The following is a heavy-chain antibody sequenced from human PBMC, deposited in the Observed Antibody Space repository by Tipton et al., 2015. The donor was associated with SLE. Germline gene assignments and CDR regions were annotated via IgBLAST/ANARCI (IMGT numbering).Heavy chain of an antibody. Sequence: TLSLTCAVYGGSFSGYFWSWIRQPPGKGLEWIGEIYHSGSTNYNPSLKSRVTISVDTSKNQFSLKLSSVTAADTAVYYCARHIPGGSSWHYYYYYGMDVWGQGTTVTVSS. CDR2: IYHSGST. CDR1: GGSFSGYF. J-gene: IGHJ6*02. CDR3: ARHIPGGSSWHYYYYYGMDV. D-gene: IGHD6-13*01. V-gene: IGHV4-34*01.